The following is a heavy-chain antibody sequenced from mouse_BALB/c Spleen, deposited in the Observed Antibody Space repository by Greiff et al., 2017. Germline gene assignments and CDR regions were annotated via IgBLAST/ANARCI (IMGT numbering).Heavy chain of an antibody. D-gene: IGHD1-1*01. Sequence: EVKVVESGGDLVKPGGSLKLSCEASGFTFSSYGMSWVRQTPDKRLEWVATISSGGSYTYYPDSVKGRVTISRDNAKNTLYLQMSSLKSEYTAMYYCARHEITSSWFAYWGQGTLVTVSA. CDR1: GFTFSSYG. CDR2: ISSGGSYT. V-gene: IGHV5-6*01. J-gene: IGHJ3*01. CDR3: ARHEITSSWFAY.